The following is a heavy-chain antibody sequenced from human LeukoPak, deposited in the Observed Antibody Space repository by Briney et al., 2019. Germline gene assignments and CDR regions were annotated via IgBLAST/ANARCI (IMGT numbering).Heavy chain of an antibody. Sequence: GGSLRLSCAAPEFTFSTYSMNWVRQAPGKGLEWISSICRSSSYIYYADSVKGRFTISRDNAKNSLYLQMNSLRAEDTAVYYCARGFGYTYGNDSFDVWGQGTMVTVSS. V-gene: IGHV3-21*01. CDR3: ARGFGYTYGNDSFDV. CDR1: EFTFSTYS. CDR2: ICRSSSYI. D-gene: IGHD5-18*01. J-gene: IGHJ3*01.